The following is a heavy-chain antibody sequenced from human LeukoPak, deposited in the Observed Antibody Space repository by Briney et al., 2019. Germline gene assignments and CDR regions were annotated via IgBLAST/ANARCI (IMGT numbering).Heavy chain of an antibody. Sequence: SETLSLTCTVSGGLISISTYYWGWIRQPPGKGLEWIGSIYYSGTTHYNPSLKSRVTIAVDTSKNQFSLKLISVTAADTAVYYCARGSGYGSGSYYPIYYYYYYMDVWGKGTTVTVSS. CDR3: ARGSGYGSGSYYPIYYYYYYMDV. J-gene: IGHJ6*03. D-gene: IGHD3-10*01. CDR1: GGLISISTYY. V-gene: IGHV4-39*07. CDR2: IYYSGTT.